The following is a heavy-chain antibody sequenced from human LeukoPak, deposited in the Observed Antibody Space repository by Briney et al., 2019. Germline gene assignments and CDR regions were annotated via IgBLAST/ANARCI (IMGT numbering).Heavy chain of an antibody. CDR3: ARRMVRGVIRAFDI. CDR1: GYSFATYW. Sequence: GESLKISCKGSGYSFATYWIGWVRQMPGKGLEWMGIIYPGDSVTRSSPSFQGQVTISVDKSISTAYLQWSSLRASDTAMYYCARRMVRGVIRAFDIWGQGTMVTVSS. V-gene: IGHV5-51*01. D-gene: IGHD3-10*01. CDR2: IYPGDSVT. J-gene: IGHJ3*02.